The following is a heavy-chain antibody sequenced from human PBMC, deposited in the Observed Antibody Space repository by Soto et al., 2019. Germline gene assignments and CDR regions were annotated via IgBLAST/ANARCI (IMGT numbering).Heavy chain of an antibody. CDR1: SGSISNNNW. CDR3: ARVRSGTSIMDV. CDR2: IYHSGSS. D-gene: IGHD2-2*01. V-gene: IGHV4-4*02. J-gene: IGHJ6*03. Sequence: SSETLSLTCAVSSGSISNNNWWNWVRQPPGKGLEWIGEIYHSGSSNYNPSLKSRVTMSVDKSKNQFSLNLSSVTAADTAVYYCARVRSGTSIMDVWGKGTTVTVSS.